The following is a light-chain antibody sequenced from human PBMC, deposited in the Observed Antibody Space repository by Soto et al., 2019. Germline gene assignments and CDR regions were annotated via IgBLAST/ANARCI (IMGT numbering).Light chain of an antibody. V-gene: IGLV2-14*01. J-gene: IGLJ1*01. CDR3: SSYTSSTALV. Sequence: QSALTQPASVSGSPGQSITISCTGTSSDVGGYNYVSWYQQHPGKAPKLMIYEVSNRPSGVSDRFSDSKSGNTASLTISGLQAEDEADYHCSSYTSSTALVFGTGTKVTVL. CDR1: SSDVGGYNY. CDR2: EVS.